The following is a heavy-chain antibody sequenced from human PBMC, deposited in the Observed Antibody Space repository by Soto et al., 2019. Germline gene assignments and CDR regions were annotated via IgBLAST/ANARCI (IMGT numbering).Heavy chain of an antibody. CDR3: ATDEFGAVVVDFDY. V-gene: IGHV1-24*01. D-gene: IGHD3-16*01. Sequence: AASVKVSCKVSGYSLSELSMHWVRQVPGNGLGRLGGFDPGDGETIYAQKFQGRVTMTEDTSTDIVYMELSSLNSEDTAVYYCATDEFGAVVVDFDYWGQGTLVNVSS. CDR2: FDPGDGET. J-gene: IGHJ4*02. CDR1: GYSLSELS.